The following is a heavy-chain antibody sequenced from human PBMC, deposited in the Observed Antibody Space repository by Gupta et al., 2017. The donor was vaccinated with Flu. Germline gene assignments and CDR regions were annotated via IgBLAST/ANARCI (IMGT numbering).Heavy chain of an antibody. V-gene: IGHV3-49*03. CDR3: TGDMVSGVTMMWGDYYYYGMDV. D-gene: IGHD3-22*01. Sequence: GESGGGLVQPGRSLRLSCTASGFTFGDYAMSWFRQAPGKGLEWVGFIRSKAYGGTTEYAASVKGRFTISRDDSKSIAYLQMNSLKTEDPAVYYCTGDMVSGVTMMWGDYYYYGMDVWGQGTTVTVSS. J-gene: IGHJ6*02. CDR2: IRSKAYGGTT. CDR1: GFTFGDYA.